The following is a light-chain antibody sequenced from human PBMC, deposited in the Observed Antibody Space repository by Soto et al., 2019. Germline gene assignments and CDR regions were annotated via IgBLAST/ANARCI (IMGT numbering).Light chain of an antibody. CDR1: QSISNY. J-gene: IGKJ5*01. CDR2: AAS. Sequence: DIQMTQSPSSLSASVGDIVTITCRASQSISNYLNWYQHKPGKAPKLLIYAASSLQSGVPSRFSGSGSGTDFTLTISSLQPEDFAIYYCQQTFGKPLVTFGHGTRLEIK. V-gene: IGKV1-39*01. CDR3: QQTFGKPLVT.